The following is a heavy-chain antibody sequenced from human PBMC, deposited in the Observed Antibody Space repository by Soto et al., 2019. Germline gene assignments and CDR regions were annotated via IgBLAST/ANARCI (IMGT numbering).Heavy chain of an antibody. CDR1: GSTFSSYW. D-gene: IGHD3-3*01. J-gene: IGHJ3*02. Sequence: GGSLRLSCAASGSTFSSYWMHWVRRAPGKGLVWVSRINSDGSSTSYADSVKGRFTISRDNAKNTLYLQMNSLRAEDTAVYYCARAAYYDFWSGWVTLIYAFDIWGQRTMVTVSS. CDR3: ARAAYYDFWSGWVTLIYAFDI. CDR2: INSDGSST. V-gene: IGHV3-74*01.